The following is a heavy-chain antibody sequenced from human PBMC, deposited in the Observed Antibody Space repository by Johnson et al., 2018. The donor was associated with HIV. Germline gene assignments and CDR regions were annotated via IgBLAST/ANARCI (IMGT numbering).Heavy chain of an antibody. CDR2: ISYAGSKK. J-gene: IGHJ3*02. V-gene: IGHV3-30*18. D-gene: IGHD3-3*01. CDR1: GFTFSSYG. Sequence: QVQLVEFGGGVVQPGRSLRLSCAASGFTFSSYGMHWVRQAPGKGLEWVAVISYAGSKKYYGDSVKGRFTISRDNSKKTLYLEMNSLRVEDTAVYYCAKEGGTYYDFWSGYWGFDIWGQGTMVTVSS. CDR3: AKEGGTYYDFWSGYWGFDI.